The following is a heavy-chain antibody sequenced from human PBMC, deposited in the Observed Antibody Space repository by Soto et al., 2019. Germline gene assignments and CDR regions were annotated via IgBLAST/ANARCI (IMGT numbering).Heavy chain of an antibody. CDR2: INHSGST. Sequence: QVQLQQWGAGLLKPSETLSLTCAVYGGSFSGYYWSWIRQPPGKGLEWIGEINHSGSTNYNPSLKSRVTISVDTSKNQFSLKLSSVTAADTAVYYCASVWHRNWFDPWGQGTLVTVSS. J-gene: IGHJ5*02. CDR3: ASVWHRNWFDP. CDR1: GGSFSGYY. V-gene: IGHV4-34*01.